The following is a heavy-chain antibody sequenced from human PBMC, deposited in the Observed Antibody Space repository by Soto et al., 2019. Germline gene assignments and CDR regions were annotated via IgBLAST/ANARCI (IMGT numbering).Heavy chain of an antibody. J-gene: IGHJ4*02. V-gene: IGHV1-18*04. Sequence: QVQLVQSGAEVKKPGASVKVSCKASGYTFTSYGISWVRQAPGQGLEWMGWISAYNGNTNYAQKLQGRVTMTTDTATSTAYIELRSLRSDDTAVYYCARDSTLKYSSGWYGTFDYWGQGTLVTVSS. CDR1: GYTFTSYG. CDR3: ARDSTLKYSSGWYGTFDY. CDR2: ISAYNGNT. D-gene: IGHD6-19*01.